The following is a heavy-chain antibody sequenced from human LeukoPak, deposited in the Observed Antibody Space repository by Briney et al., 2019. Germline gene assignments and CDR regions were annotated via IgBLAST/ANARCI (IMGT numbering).Heavy chain of an antibody. J-gene: IGHJ3*02. V-gene: IGHV1-2*02. Sequence: ASVKFSCKASGYTFTGYYMHCVRQAPGQGLEWMGWINSNSGGTNYAQTFQGRVTVTRDTSINTVYMELSSLRSDDTAVYYCARVLLVTRGAFDIWGQGTMVTVSS. D-gene: IGHD4-23*01. CDR3: ARVLLVTRGAFDI. CDR2: INSNSGGT. CDR1: GYTFTGYY.